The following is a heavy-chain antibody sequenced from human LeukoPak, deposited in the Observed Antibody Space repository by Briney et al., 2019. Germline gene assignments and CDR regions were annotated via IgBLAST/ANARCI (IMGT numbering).Heavy chain of an antibody. D-gene: IGHD3-3*01. CDR1: GFTFDDYA. Sequence: SGGSLRLSCAASGFTFDDYAMHWVRQVPGKGLEWVSLISGDGGTIHYADSVKGRFTISRDNSKNSLYLQMNSLRTEDTALYYCVKDTAAIFDAFDIWGQGTMVTVSS. CDR3: VKDTAAIFDAFDI. J-gene: IGHJ3*02. CDR2: ISGDGGTI. V-gene: IGHV3-43*02.